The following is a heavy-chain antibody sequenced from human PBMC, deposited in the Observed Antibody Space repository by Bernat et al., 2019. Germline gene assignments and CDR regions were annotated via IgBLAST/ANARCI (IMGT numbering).Heavy chain of an antibody. Sequence: QVQLQESGPGLVKPSETLSLTCTVSGGSISSSSYYWGWIRQPPGKGLEWIGSIYYSGSTYYNPSLKSRVTISVDTSKNQFSLKLSSVTAADTAVYYCARHVLSSIAALGWFDPWGQGTLVTVSS. J-gene: IGHJ5*02. CDR1: GGSISSSSYY. CDR2: IYYSGST. D-gene: IGHD6-6*01. V-gene: IGHV4-39*01. CDR3: ARHVLSSIAALGWFDP.